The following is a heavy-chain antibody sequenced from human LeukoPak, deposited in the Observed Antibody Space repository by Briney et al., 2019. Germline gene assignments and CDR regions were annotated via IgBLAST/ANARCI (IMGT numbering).Heavy chain of an antibody. Sequence: SQTLSLTCAISGDSVSSNSAAWNWIRQSPSRGLEWLGRTYYRSKWYNDYAVSVKSRLTINPDTSKNQFSLQLNSVTPEDTAVYYCASEPIAARSPHFDYWGQGTLVTVSS. CDR2: TYYRSKWYN. J-gene: IGHJ4*02. D-gene: IGHD6-6*01. CDR3: ASEPIAARSPHFDY. V-gene: IGHV6-1*01. CDR1: GDSVSSNSAA.